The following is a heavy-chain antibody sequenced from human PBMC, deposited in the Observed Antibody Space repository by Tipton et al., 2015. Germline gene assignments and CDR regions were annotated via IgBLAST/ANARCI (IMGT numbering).Heavy chain of an antibody. CDR3: ARVISWGWFDP. J-gene: IGHJ5*02. V-gene: IGHV3-7*01. CDR2: IKQDGGEK. Sequence: GSLRLSCAASGFTFSSYTMKWVRQAPGKGLEWVANIKQDGGEKYYVDSVKGRFTISRDNAQNSLYLEMYSLRAEDTAVYYCARVISWGWFDPWGQGTLVTVSS. CDR1: GFTFSSYT. D-gene: IGHD7-27*01.